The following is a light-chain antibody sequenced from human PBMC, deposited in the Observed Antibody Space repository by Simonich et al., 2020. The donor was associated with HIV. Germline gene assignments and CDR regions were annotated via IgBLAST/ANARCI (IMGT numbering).Light chain of an antibody. V-gene: IGKV1-13*02. J-gene: IGKJ5*01. CDR3: QQFNSFPLT. Sequence: AIQLTQSPSSLSASVGDRVTITCRASQGISSALVWYQQKPGKAPKLLIYKASSLQSWVPSTFSGSGSGTEFTLTISSLQPDDFATYYCQQFNSFPLTFGQGTRLDIK. CDR1: QGISSA. CDR2: KAS.